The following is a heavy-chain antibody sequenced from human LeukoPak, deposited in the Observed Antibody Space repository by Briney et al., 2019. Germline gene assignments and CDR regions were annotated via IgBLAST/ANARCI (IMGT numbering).Heavy chain of an antibody. CDR3: ARVGYDSSSYYSAFDI. CDR1: GFTFSSYE. J-gene: IGHJ3*02. D-gene: IGHD3-22*01. CDR2: ISSSGSTI. V-gene: IGHV3-48*03. Sequence: GGSLRLSCAASGFTFSSYEMNWVRQAPGKGLEWVSYISSSGSTIYYADSVKGRFTISRDNAKNSLYLQMNSLRAEDTAVYYCARVGYDSSSYYSAFDIWGQGTMVTVSS.